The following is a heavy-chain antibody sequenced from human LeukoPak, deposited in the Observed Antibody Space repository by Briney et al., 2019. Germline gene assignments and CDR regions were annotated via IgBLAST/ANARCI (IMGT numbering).Heavy chain of an antibody. Sequence: GGSLRLSCTASGFTFGDYAMSWVRQAPGKGREWVGFIRSKAYGGTTEYAASVKGRFTITRDDSKSIAYLQMNSLKTEDTAVYYCTRDRGDFWSGATYYMDVWGKGTTVTVSS. D-gene: IGHD3-3*01. CDR3: TRDRGDFWSGATYYMDV. CDR1: GFTFGDYA. V-gene: IGHV3-49*04. CDR2: IRSKAYGGTT. J-gene: IGHJ6*03.